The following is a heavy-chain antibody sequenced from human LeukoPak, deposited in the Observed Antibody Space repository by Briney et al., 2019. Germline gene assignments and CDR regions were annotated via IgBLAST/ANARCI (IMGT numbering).Heavy chain of an antibody. J-gene: IGHJ4*02. D-gene: IGHD1-26*01. V-gene: IGHV4/OR15-8*02. CDR3: SRESGAFCPFGY. Sequence: PSETLSLTCGVSGGSIRSTNWWSWVRQPPGQGLEWTGEISLSGQTNFNPSLNGRVTMSLDESRNQLSLTLTSVTAADTAIYYCSRESGAFCPFGYWGQGTLLIVPP. CDR2: ISLSGQT. CDR1: GGSIRSTNW.